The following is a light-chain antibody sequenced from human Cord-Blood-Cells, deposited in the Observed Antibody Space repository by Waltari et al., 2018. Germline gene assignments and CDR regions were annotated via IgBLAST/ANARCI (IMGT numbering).Light chain of an antibody. CDR3: QQSYSTPIT. J-gene: IGKJ3*01. CDR2: AAS. Sequence: DIQLPQSPSSLSASVGDRVPITCRASQSISSYLNWYQQKPGKAPKLLIYAASSLQSGVPSRFSGSGSGTDFTLTISSLQPEDFATYYCQQSYSTPITFGPGTKVDIK. V-gene: IGKV1-39*01. CDR1: QSISSY.